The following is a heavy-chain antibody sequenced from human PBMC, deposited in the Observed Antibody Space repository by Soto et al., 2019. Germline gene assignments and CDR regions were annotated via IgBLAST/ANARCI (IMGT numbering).Heavy chain of an antibody. D-gene: IGHD6-13*01. CDR3: ANEMSSSRRYFLVY. Sequence: GGSLRPSYAGSGITFSSCAMRWVRLAPGEGRGGGSALCGRRGSTYYADSVKGRFTISRDNSKNTLYLQMNSLRAEDTAVYYXANEMSSSRRYFLVYWSQGTLVTVSS. V-gene: IGHV3-23*01. CDR1: GITFSSCA. CDR2: LCGRRGST. J-gene: IGHJ4*02.